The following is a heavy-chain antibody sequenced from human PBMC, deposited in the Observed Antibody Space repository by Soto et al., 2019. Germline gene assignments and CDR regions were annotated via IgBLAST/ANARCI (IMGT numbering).Heavy chain of an antibody. CDR3: ARGGSGSYYDY. CDR1: GFTFSSYA. V-gene: IGHV3-23*01. CDR2: ISGSGGST. Sequence: EVQLLESGGGLVQPGGSLRISCAASGFTFSSYAMRWVRQAPVKGLEWVSAISGSGGSTYYADSVKGRFTISRDNSKNTLYLQMNSLRAEDTAVYYCARGGSGSYYDYWGQGTLVTVSS. J-gene: IGHJ4*02. D-gene: IGHD1-26*01.